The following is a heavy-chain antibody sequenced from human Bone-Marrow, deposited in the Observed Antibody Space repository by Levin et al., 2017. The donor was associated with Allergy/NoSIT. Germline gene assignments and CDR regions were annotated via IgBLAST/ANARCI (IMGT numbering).Heavy chain of an antibody. J-gene: IGHJ4*02. D-gene: IGHD3-22*01. V-gene: IGHV2-70*11. CDR1: GFSLSGNGMC. Sequence: SGPTLVKPTQTLTLTCTCSGFSLSGNGMCVSWIRQTPGKALEWLARSDWDDAKYYRSSLKTRLTISKDTAKNQVILTMTNMDPADTATYYCAREPYYDNSGFSHSFDFWGPGILVTVSS. CDR2: SDWDDAK. CDR3: AREPYYDNSGFSHSFDF.